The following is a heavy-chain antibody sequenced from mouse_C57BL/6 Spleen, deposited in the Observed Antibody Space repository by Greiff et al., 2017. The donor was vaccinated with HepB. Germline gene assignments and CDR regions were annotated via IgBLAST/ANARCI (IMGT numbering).Heavy chain of an antibody. CDR3: ARQKGNYYGPAGY. Sequence: EVQLQESGGGLVKPGGSLKLSCAASGFTFSDYGMHWVRQAPEKGLEWVAYISSGSSTIYYADTVKGRFTISRDNAKNTLFLQMTSLRSEDTAMYYCARQKGNYYGPAGYWGKGTTLTVSS. CDR1: GFTFSDYG. CDR2: ISSGSSTI. V-gene: IGHV5-17*01. J-gene: IGHJ2*01. D-gene: IGHD1-1*01.